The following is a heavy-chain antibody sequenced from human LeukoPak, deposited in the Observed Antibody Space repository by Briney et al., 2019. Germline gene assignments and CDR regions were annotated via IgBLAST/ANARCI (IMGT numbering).Heavy chain of an antibody. V-gene: IGHV1-2*06. Sequence: ASVKVSCKASGYTFTGYYMHWVRQAPGQGLEWMGRINPNSGGTNYAQKFQGRVTMTRDTSISTAYLELSRLRSDDTAVYYCARVSVAVAGYWFDPWGQGTLVTVSS. J-gene: IGHJ5*02. D-gene: IGHD6-19*01. CDR3: ARVSVAVAGYWFDP. CDR1: GYTFTGYY. CDR2: INPNSGGT.